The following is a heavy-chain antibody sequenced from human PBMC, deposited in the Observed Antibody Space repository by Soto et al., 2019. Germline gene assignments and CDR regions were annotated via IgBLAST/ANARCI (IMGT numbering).Heavy chain of an antibody. CDR2: IKQDGSEK. V-gene: IGHV3-7*01. J-gene: IGHJ4*02. Sequence: EVQLVESGGGLVQPGGSLRLSCAASGFTFSSYWMSWVCQAPGKGLEWVANIKQDGSEKYYVDSVKGRFTISRDNAKNSLYLQMNSLRAEDTAVYYCATGQRYYYDSSGYSYWGQGTLVTVSS. CDR3: ATGQRYYYDSSGYSY. D-gene: IGHD3-22*01. CDR1: GFTFSSYW.